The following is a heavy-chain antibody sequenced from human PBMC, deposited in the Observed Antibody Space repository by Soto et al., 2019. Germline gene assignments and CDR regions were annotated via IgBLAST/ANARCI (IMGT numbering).Heavy chain of an antibody. CDR2: IIPIFGTA. CDR3: ASSYTYYYDSSGYPFDY. Sequence: SVKVSCKASGGTFSSYTISWVRQAPGQGLERMGGIIPIFGTANYAQKFQGRVTITADESTSTAYMELSSLRSEDTAVYYCASSYTYYYDSSGYPFDYWGQGTLVTVSS. J-gene: IGHJ4*02. V-gene: IGHV1-69*13. CDR1: GGTFSSYT. D-gene: IGHD3-22*01.